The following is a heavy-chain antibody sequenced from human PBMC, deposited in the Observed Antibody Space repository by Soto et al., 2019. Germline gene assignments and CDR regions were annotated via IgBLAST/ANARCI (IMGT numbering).Heavy chain of an antibody. J-gene: IGHJ5*02. Sequence: EILSLSCTVAGGYISSYYWSWIRQPAGKGLEWIGRIYTSGSTNYNPSLKSRVTMSVDTSKNQFSLNLSSVTAADTAVYYCARAEYSSSYNWFDPWGQGTLVTVSS. CDR1: GGYISSYY. CDR2: IYTSGST. V-gene: IGHV4-4*07. D-gene: IGHD6-6*01. CDR3: ARAEYSSSYNWFDP.